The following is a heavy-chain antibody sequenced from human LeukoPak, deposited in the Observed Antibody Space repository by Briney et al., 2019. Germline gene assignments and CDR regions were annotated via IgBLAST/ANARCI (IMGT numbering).Heavy chain of an antibody. CDR1: GGSISSYY. CDR2: IYYSGST. J-gene: IGHJ4*02. Sequence: SETLSLTCIVSGGSISSYYWSWIRQPPGKGLEWIGYIYYSGSTNYKPSLKSRVTISVATSKNQFSLRLSSVTAADTAVYYCATRTSGSYSTPLGYWGQGTLVTVSS. D-gene: IGHD1-26*01. CDR3: ATRTSGSYSTPLGY. V-gene: IGHV4-59*01.